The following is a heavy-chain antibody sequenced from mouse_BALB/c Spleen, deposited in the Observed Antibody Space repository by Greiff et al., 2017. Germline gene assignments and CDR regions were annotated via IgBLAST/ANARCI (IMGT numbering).Heavy chain of an antibody. J-gene: IGHJ4*01. CDR2: ISNGGGST. CDR3: ARHHGNYAMDY. CDR1: GFTFSSYT. Sequence: EVQVVESGGGLVQPGGSLKLSCAASGFTFSSYTMSWVRQTPEKRLEWVAYISNGGGSTYYPDTVKGRFTIARDNAKNTLYLQMSSLKSEDTAMYYCARHHGNYAMDYWGQGTAVTVSS. D-gene: IGHD2-1*01. V-gene: IGHV5-12-2*01.